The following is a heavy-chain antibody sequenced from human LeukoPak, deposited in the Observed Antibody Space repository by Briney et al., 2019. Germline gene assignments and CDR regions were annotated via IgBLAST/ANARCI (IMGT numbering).Heavy chain of an antibody. CDR3: AKLQRPYYDSSGYYDY. CDR1: GFTFSSYA. V-gene: IGHV3-23*01. Sequence: VRPGGSLRLSCAASGFTFSSYAMSWVRQAPGKGLEWVSAISGSGGSTYYADSVKGRFTISRDNSKNTLYLQMNSLRAEDTAVYYCAKLQRPYYDSSGYYDYWGQGTLVTVSS. D-gene: IGHD3-22*01. J-gene: IGHJ4*02. CDR2: ISGSGGST.